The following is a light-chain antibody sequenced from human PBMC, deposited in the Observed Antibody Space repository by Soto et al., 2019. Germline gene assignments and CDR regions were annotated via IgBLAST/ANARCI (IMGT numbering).Light chain of an antibody. CDR3: SSYTTTSTLV. Sequence: QSALTQPASVSGSPGQSITFSCTGTSSDLGGYNYVSWYQQHPGKAPKLVIYDVSNRPSGVSNRFSGSKSGNTASLTISGPQADDEADYYCSSYTTTSTLVFGGGTQLTVL. CDR2: DVS. V-gene: IGLV2-14*01. CDR1: SSDLGGYNY. J-gene: IGLJ2*01.